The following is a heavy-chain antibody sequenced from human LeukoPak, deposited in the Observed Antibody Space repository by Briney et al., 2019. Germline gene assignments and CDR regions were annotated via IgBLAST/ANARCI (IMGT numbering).Heavy chain of an antibody. Sequence: PGGSLRLSCAASGFIFSSYGMHWVRQAPGKGLEWVAVISYDGSNKYYADSVKGRFTISRDNSKNTLYLQMNSLRAEDTAVYYCAKNRGSYGFDYWGQGTLVTVSS. V-gene: IGHV3-30*18. CDR1: GFIFSSYG. J-gene: IGHJ4*02. CDR3: AKNRGSYGFDY. CDR2: ISYDGSNK. D-gene: IGHD1-26*01.